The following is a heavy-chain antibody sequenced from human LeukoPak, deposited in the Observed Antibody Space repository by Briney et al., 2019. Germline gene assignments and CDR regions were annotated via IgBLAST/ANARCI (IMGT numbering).Heavy chain of an antibody. CDR1: GLIVSSNY. V-gene: IGHV3-53*01. D-gene: IGHD2-8*01. CDR3: VRDPGLDSRGNYVLD. CDR2: IYADGSR. J-gene: IGHJ4*02. Sequence: GGSLRLSCAASGLIVSSNYMTWVRQAPGKGLEWVSSIYADGSRYYADSVKGRFTISRDTSRNTVYLQMNSLRAEDTAVYYCVRDPGLDSRGNYVLDWGQGTLVTVSS.